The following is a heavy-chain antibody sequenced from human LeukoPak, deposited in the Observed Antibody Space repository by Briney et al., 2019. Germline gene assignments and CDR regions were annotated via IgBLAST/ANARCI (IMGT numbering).Heavy chain of an antibody. CDR2: IRYDGGNQ. CDR1: GFSFSSYG. D-gene: IGHD4/OR15-4a*01. Sequence: GGSLRLSCAASGFSFSSYGMHWVRQAPGKGLVWVAFIRYDGGNQYYADSVKGRFTISRDNSKNTLYLQMNSLRIEDTAVYYCANQYGAPDYWGQGTLVTVSS. J-gene: IGHJ4*02. V-gene: IGHV3-30*02. CDR3: ANQYGAPDY.